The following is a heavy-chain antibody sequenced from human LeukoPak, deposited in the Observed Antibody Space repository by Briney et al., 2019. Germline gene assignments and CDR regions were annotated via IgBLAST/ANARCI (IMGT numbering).Heavy chain of an antibody. V-gene: IGHV1-18*01. CDR2: ISVYNGNT. CDR1: GYSFSTYG. J-gene: IGHJ6*03. Sequence: GASVKVSCKASGYSFSTYGISWARQAPGQGLEWMGWISVYNGNTKYAQKFQGRVTMTTEKSTSTGYMELRSLRSDDTAVYYCARGGGGVIGPAYYYYYYMDVWGEGTTVTISS. CDR3: ARGGGGVIGPAYYYYYYMDV. D-gene: IGHD3-16*02.